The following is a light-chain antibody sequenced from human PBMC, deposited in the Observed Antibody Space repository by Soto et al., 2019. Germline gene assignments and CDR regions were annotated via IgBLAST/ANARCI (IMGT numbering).Light chain of an antibody. Sequence: WTHPTATLSLYPEERAPLSCRASQSVSSYLAWYQQKPGQAPRLLIYDASNRATGIPARFSGSGSGTDFTLTIGSLEPEDFAVYYCQQRSKWPWTFGEGTKVDI. CDR3: QQRSKWPWT. CDR2: DAS. V-gene: IGKV3-11*01. J-gene: IGKJ1*01. CDR1: QSVSSY.